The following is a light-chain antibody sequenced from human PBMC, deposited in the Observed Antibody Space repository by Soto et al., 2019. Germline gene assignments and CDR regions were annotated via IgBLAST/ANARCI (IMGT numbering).Light chain of an antibody. J-gene: IGKJ5*01. CDR3: QQYGYLIT. Sequence: EIVLTHSPGTLSLSPGDTATLSCRASQSVSSTYFAWYQQKPGQAPRLLIYGASSRATGIPDRFSGSGSGTDFSLTISRLEPEDFAVYYCQQYGYLITFGQGTRLEIK. CDR2: GAS. V-gene: IGKV3-20*01. CDR1: QSVSSTY.